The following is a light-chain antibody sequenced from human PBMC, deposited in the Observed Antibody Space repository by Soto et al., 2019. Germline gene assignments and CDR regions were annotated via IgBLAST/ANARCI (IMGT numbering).Light chain of an antibody. Sequence: EIVLTQSPATLSLSPRERATLSCRASQSVNYNLAWYQQKPGQAPRLLIYDASNRATGIPARFSGSGSGTDFTLTISSLEVEDCAVYYCQQRSKWPVTFGGGTKVEIK. CDR1: QSVNYN. CDR3: QQRSKWPVT. V-gene: IGKV3-11*01. CDR2: DAS. J-gene: IGKJ4*01.